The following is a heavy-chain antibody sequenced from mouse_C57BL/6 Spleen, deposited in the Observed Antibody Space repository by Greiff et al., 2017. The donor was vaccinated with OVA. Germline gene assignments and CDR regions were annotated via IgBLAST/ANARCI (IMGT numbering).Heavy chain of an antibody. CDR2: IYPRDGST. Sequence: VQLQQSDAELVKPGASVKISCKVSGYTFTDHTIHWMKQRPEQGLEWIGYIYPRDGSTKYNEKFKGKATLTADTSSSTAYMQLNSLTSEDSAVYFCARSGLSSYGARYYAMDYWGQGTSVTVSS. CDR3: ARSGLSSYGARYYAMDY. V-gene: IGHV1-78*01. J-gene: IGHJ4*01. CDR1: GYTFTDHT. D-gene: IGHD1-1*01.